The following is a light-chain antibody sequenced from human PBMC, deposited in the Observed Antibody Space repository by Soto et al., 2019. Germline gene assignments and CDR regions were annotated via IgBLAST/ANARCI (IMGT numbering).Light chain of an antibody. CDR2: GAS. V-gene: IGKV3-11*01. CDR1: HSVHNY. CDR3: QHRANWPRLT. Sequence: TQSPATLSLSPGERATLSCRASHSVHNYLAWYQQKPGHAPRLLIYGASNRATGIPVRISGSGSGTDFTLTISSLEPEDFAVYYCQHRANWPRLTFGGGTQVEIK. J-gene: IGKJ4*01.